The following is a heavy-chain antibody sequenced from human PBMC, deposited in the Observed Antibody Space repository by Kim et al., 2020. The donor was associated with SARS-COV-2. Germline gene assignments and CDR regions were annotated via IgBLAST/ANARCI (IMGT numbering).Heavy chain of an antibody. V-gene: IGHV3-21*01. Sequence: GGSLRVSCAASGSTISTYNMNWVRQAPGKGLEWISSISSSGTYINYADSVKGRFTISRDNARNSLYLQMNSLRVEDTAVYYCARDQVSIFDSSGYYYVFEYWGQGTLVTVSS. CDR1: GSTISTYN. D-gene: IGHD3-22*01. CDR3: ARDQVSIFDSSGYYYVFEY. J-gene: IGHJ4*02. CDR2: ISSSGTYI.